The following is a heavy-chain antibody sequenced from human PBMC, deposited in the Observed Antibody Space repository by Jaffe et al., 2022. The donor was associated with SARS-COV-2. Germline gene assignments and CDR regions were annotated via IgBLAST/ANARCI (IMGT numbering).Heavy chain of an antibody. J-gene: IGHJ3*02. Sequence: QVQLVESGGGVVQPGRSLRLSCAASGFTFSSYGMHWVRQAPGKGLEWVAVISYDGTNKYYADSVKGRFTISRDNSKNTLYLQMNSLRTEDTAVYYCAEGGYSSTWYYAFDIWGQGTMVTVSS. CDR2: ISYDGTNK. CDR1: GFTFSSYG. V-gene: IGHV3-30*03. CDR3: AEGGYSSTWYYAFDI. D-gene: IGHD6-13*01.